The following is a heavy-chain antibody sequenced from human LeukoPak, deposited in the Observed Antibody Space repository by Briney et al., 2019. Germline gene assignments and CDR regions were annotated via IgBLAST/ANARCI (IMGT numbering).Heavy chain of an antibody. CDR2: ISSSGSNT. V-gene: IGHV3-48*03. J-gene: IGHJ2*01. Sequence: GGSLRLSCAASGFTFSSYEMNWVRQAPGKGLEWVSYISSSGSNTYYADSVKGRFTISRDNAKNSLYLQMNSLRAEDTAVYYCARDGDGYNNWYLDLWGRGTLVTVSS. D-gene: IGHD5-24*01. CDR3: ARDGDGYNNWYLDL. CDR1: GFTFSSYE.